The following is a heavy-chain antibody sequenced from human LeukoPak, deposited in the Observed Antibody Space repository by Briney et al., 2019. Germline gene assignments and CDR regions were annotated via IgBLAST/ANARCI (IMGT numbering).Heavy chain of an antibody. CDR2: IIPIFGTA. J-gene: IGHJ4*02. CDR3: ASYSSGWYKLSY. D-gene: IGHD6-19*01. CDR1: GYTFTSFD. V-gene: IGHV1-69*06. Sequence: ASVKVSCKASGYTFTSFDINWVRQATGQGLEWMGGIIPIFGTANYAQKFQGRVTVTADKSTSTAYMELSSLRSEDTAVYYCASYSSGWYKLSYWGQGTLVTVSS.